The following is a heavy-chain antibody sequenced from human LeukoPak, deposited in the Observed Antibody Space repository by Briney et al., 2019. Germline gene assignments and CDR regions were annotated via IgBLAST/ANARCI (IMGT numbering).Heavy chain of an antibody. J-gene: IGHJ5*02. CDR1: GGTFSSYA. D-gene: IGHD5-12*01. CDR3: ARGRWIDWFDP. V-gene: IGHV1-69*04. CDR2: IIPILGIA. Sequence: SVRVSCKASGGTFSSYAISWVRQAPGQGLEWMGRIIPILGIANYAQKFQGRVTITADKSTSTAYMELSSLRSEDTAVYYCARGRWIDWFDPWGQGTLVTVSS.